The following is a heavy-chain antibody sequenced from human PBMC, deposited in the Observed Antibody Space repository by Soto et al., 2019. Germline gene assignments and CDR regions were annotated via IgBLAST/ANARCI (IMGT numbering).Heavy chain of an antibody. Sequence: EVQLVESGGGLVQPGGSLRLSCAASGFTFSRYSMNWVRQAPGKGLEWVSYISSSSSTIYYADSVKGRFTISRDNAKNTLYLQMNSLRAEDPAVYYCARDSSYYDILTGEYYYYYGMDVWGQGTTVTVSS. CDR2: ISSSSSTI. CDR1: GFTFSRYS. V-gene: IGHV3-48*01. CDR3: ARDSSYYDILTGEYYYYYGMDV. J-gene: IGHJ6*02. D-gene: IGHD3-9*01.